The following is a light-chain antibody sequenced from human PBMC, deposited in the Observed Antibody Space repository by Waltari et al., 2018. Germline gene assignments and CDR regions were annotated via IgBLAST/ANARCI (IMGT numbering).Light chain of an antibody. CDR3: QQYDSSPIT. Sequence: EIVFTQSPGTLSLSPGERATLSCRASQSVSNNYLAWYQQKPGQAPRLLMYGASTRATGIPDRFSGSGSGTDFTLAITRLESEDFAVYYCQQYDSSPITFGGGTKVEIK. V-gene: IGKV3-20*01. CDR1: QSVSNNY. J-gene: IGKJ4*01. CDR2: GAS.